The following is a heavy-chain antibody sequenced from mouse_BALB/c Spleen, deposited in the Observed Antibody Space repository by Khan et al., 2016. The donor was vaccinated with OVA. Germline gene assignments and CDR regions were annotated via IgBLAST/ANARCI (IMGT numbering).Heavy chain of an antibody. V-gene: IGHV3-2*02. D-gene: IGHD2-12*01. Sequence: EVQLVESGPGLVKPSQSLSLTCTVTGYSITSEYTWNWIRQFPGNKQEWMGFISYSGNTRYNPSLKSRISITRDTSKNQFFLQLNSVTYEDTATYYCARRACDNYDPFPYWGQGTLVTVSA. J-gene: IGHJ3*01. CDR2: ISYSGNT. CDR1: GYSITSEYT. CDR3: ARRACDNYDPFPY.